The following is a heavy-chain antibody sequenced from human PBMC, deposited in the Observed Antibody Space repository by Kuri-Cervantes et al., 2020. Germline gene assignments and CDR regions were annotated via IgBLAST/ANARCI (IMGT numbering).Heavy chain of an antibody. CDR1: GFTFSSYA. Sequence: GESLKISCAASGFTFSSYAMHWVRQAPGKGLEWVAVISYDGSNKYYADSVKGRFTISRDNAKNSLYLQMNSLRAEDTAVYYCARASGSGSYDYWGQGTLVTVSS. D-gene: IGHD3-10*01. CDR2: ISYDGSNK. CDR3: ARASGSGSYDY. J-gene: IGHJ4*02. V-gene: IGHV3-30-3*01.